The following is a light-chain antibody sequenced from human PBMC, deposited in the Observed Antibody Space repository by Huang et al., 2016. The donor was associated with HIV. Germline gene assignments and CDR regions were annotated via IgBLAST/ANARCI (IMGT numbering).Light chain of an antibody. J-gene: IGKJ4*01. CDR1: QDIGTS. CDR3: QQYNNPALT. Sequence: DIQMTQSPSSLSASVGDRVTITCPASQDIGTSLIWYQQKPGKAPKALIYDASSLETGVPSRFSGTGSGTGFTFSISSLQPEDIATYYCQQYNNPALTFGGGTKVAVK. CDR2: DAS. V-gene: IGKV1-33*01.